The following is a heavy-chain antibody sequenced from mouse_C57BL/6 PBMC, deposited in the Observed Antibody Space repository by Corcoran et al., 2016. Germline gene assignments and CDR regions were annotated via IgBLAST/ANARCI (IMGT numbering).Heavy chain of an antibody. D-gene: IGHD2-4*01. CDR1: GYTFTTYG. CDR3: ARSGIYYDYDVVAY. J-gene: IGHJ3*01. V-gene: IGHV9-3*01. CDR2: INTYSGVP. Sequence: QIQLVQSGPELKKPGETVKISCKASGYTFTTYGMSWVKQAPGKGLKWMGWINTYSGVPTYADDFKGRFAFSLETSASTAYLQINNLKNEYTATYFCARSGIYYDYDVVAYWGQGTLVTVSA.